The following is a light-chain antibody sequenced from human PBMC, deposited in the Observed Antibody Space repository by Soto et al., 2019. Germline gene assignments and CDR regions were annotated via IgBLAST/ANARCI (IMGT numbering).Light chain of an antibody. CDR1: SSDVGGYNY. J-gene: IGLJ1*01. V-gene: IGLV2-14*01. CDR3: SSYTSSSSLV. Sequence: QSVLTQPASVSGSPGESITISCTGTSSDVGGYNYVSWYQQHPGKAPKLMIYEVSNRPSGVSNRFSGSKSGNTASLTISGLQAEDEADYYCSSYTSSSSLVFGNGNKVTVL. CDR2: EVS.